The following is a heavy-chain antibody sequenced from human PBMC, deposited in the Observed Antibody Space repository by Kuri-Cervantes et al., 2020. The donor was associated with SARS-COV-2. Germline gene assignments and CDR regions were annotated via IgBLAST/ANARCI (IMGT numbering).Heavy chain of an antibody. Sequence: SVKVSCKASGGTFSSYAISWVRQAPGQGLEWMGGIIPIFGTANYAQKFQGRVTITADESTSTAYMELSSLRSEDTAVYYCAMLPRPRNAFDICGKGTMVTVSS. J-gene: IGHJ3*02. CDR3: AMLPRPRNAFDI. V-gene: IGHV1-69*13. CDR1: GGTFSSYA. CDR2: IIPIFGTA. D-gene: IGHD3-16*01.